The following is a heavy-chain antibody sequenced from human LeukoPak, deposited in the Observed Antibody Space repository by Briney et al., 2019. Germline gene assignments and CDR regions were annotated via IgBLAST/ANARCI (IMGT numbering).Heavy chain of an antibody. J-gene: IGHJ4*02. D-gene: IGHD3-10*01. Sequence: GGSLRLSCAASGFTFPTYVMNWVRQAPGKGLEWVSSISSSSSYIYYADSLKGRFTISRDNAKNSLYLQMDSLRAEDTAVYYCAGLWFGDRPPFDYWGQGTLVTVSS. CDR1: GFTFPTYV. V-gene: IGHV3-21*01. CDR2: ISSSSSYI. CDR3: AGLWFGDRPPFDY.